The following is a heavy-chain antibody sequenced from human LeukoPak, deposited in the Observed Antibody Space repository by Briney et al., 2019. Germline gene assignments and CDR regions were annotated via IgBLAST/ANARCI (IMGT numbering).Heavy chain of an antibody. CDR2: IYYSGST. J-gene: IGHJ5*02. Sequence: SETLSLTCTVSGGSISSYYWSWIRQPPGKGLEWIGYIYYSGSTNYNPSLKSRVTISVDTSKNQFSLKLSSVTAAGTAVYYCARNPYYYGSGTHNWFDPWGQGTLVTVSS. CDR3: ARNPYYYGSGTHNWFDP. D-gene: IGHD3-10*01. CDR1: GGSISSYY. V-gene: IGHV4-59*01.